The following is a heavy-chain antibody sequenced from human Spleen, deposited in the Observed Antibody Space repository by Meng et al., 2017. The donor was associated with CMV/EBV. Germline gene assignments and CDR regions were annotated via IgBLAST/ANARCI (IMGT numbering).Heavy chain of an antibody. CDR2: IYYSGST. CDR1: GGSISSSSYY. CDR3: ARVSTTRAYDY. D-gene: IGHD2-15*01. Sequence: LRLQGCGPGLGKPSETLSLTCTVSGGSISSSSYYWGWIRQPPGKGLEWIGSIYYSGSTYYNPSLKSRVTISVDTSKNQFSLKLSSVTAADTAVYYCARVSTTRAYDYWGQGTLVTVSS. V-gene: IGHV4-39*07. J-gene: IGHJ4*02.